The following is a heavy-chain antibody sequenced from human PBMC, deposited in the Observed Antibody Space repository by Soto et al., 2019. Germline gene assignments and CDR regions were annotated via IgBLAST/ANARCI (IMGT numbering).Heavy chain of an antibody. CDR1: GYTFTSYG. Sequence: QVQLVQSGTAVKKPGASVKVSCKASGYTFTSYGINWVRQAPGQGLEWLGWISTYNDNTNYAQKFQGRVTMTADTSTSKDYMELRSMRSDDTAVYYCARTRDTAMDRAGFDSWGQGTLVTVSS. D-gene: IGHD5-18*01. CDR3: ARTRDTAMDRAGFDS. V-gene: IGHV1-18*04. J-gene: IGHJ5*01. CDR2: ISTYNDNT.